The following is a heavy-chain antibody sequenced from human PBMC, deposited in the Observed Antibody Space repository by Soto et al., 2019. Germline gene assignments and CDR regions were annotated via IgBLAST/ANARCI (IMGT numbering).Heavy chain of an antibody. D-gene: IGHD6-13*01. CDR1: GYTFTSYA. CDR2: INAGNGNT. Sequence: QVPLVQSGAEVKKPGASVKVSCKASGYTFTSYAMHWVRQAPGQRLEWMGWINAGNGNTKYSQKFQGRVTITRDTSASTAYMELSSLRSEDTAVYYCARDAKKYGIAADTDYWGQGTLVTVSS. V-gene: IGHV1-3*01. J-gene: IGHJ4*02. CDR3: ARDAKKYGIAADTDY.